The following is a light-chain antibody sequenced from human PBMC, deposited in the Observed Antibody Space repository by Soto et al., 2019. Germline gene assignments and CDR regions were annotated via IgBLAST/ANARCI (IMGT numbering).Light chain of an antibody. CDR1: QAIRND. Sequence: AIQMTQSPSSLSASAGDRVTITCRASQAIRNDLGWYQQKPGKAPKLLIYAASNLQSGVPSRFSGSGSGTDCTLTISSLQPEDFATYYCLHDYTYPRTFGQGTKVEIK. CDR2: AAS. V-gene: IGKV1-6*01. CDR3: LHDYTYPRT. J-gene: IGKJ1*01.